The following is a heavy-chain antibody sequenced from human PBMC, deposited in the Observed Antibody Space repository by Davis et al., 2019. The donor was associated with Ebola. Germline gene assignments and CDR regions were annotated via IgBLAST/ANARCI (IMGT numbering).Heavy chain of an antibody. V-gene: IGHV3-21*01. CDR2: ISSSSSYI. J-gene: IGHJ6*02. CDR3: ARDACSSTSCYTWGYYYYGMDV. Sequence: GESLKISCAASGFTFSSYSMNWVRQASGKGLEWVSSISSSSSYIYYADSVKGRFTISRDNAKNSLYLQMNSLRAEDTAVYYCARDACSSTSCYTWGYYYYGMDVWGQGTTVTVSS. CDR1: GFTFSSYS. D-gene: IGHD2-2*02.